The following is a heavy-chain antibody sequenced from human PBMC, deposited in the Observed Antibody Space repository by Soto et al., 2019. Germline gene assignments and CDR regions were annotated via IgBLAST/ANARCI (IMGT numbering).Heavy chain of an antibody. CDR3: ARRSSPTTVTTYYYYGMDV. J-gene: IGHJ6*02. CDR2: IDPSDSYT. CDR1: GYSFTSYW. Sequence: PGESLKISCKGSGYSFTSYWISWVRQMPGKGLEWMGGIDPSDSYTNYSPSFQGHVTISADKSISTAYLQWSSLKASDTAMYYCARRSSPTTVTTYYYYGMDVWGQGTTVTVSS. V-gene: IGHV5-10-1*01. D-gene: IGHD4-17*01.